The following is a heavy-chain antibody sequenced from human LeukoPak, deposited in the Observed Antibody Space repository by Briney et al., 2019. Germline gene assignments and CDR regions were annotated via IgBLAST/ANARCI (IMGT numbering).Heavy chain of an antibody. CDR1: GGSFSGYY. CDR2: INHSGST. V-gene: IGHV4-34*01. CDR3: ARRPEAGTALDY. Sequence: PSETLSLTCAVYGGSFSGYYWSWIRQPPGKGLEWIGEINHSGSTNYNPSLKSRVTISVDTSKNQFSLKLSSVTAADTAVYYRARRPEAGTALDYWGQGTLVTVS. J-gene: IGHJ4*02. D-gene: IGHD6-19*01.